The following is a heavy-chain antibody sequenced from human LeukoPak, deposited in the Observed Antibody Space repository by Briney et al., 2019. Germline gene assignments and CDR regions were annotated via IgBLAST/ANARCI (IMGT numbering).Heavy chain of an antibody. Sequence: PGGSLRLSCVASGFIFNKHAMSWVRQAPGKGLEWVSGLSGSGSSTDYADSVKGRFTVSRDNSKNTLYLQMNSLRAEDTAVYYCTRGASYYDYWGQGTLVTVSS. CDR2: LSGSGSST. CDR1: GFIFNKHA. J-gene: IGHJ4*02. V-gene: IGHV3-23*01. D-gene: IGHD3-10*01. CDR3: TRGASYYDY.